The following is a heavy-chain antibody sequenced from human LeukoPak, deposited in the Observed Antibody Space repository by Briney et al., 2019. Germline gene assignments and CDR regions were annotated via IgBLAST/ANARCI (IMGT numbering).Heavy chain of an antibody. Sequence: GGSLRLSCAASGFTFSSYSMNWVRQAPGKGLEWVSSISSSSSYIYYSYSVKVRLTISRENAKNSLYLQMNSLRAEDTAVYYCARGSRWYSAFDIWGQGTMVTVSS. CDR3: ARGSRWYSAFDI. CDR2: ISSSSSYI. J-gene: IGHJ3*02. D-gene: IGHD6-13*01. V-gene: IGHV3-21*01. CDR1: GFTFSSYS.